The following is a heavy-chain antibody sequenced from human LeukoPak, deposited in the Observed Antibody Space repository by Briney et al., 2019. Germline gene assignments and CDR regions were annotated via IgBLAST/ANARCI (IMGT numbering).Heavy chain of an antibody. CDR1: GFTFSSYA. Sequence: GGSLRLSCAASGFTFSSYAMSWVRQAPGKGLEWVSAIGGSGGGTYYADSVKGRFTISRDNSKNTLYLQMNSLRAEDTAVYYCAKEYDYSSSSDYWGQGTLVTVSS. J-gene: IGHJ4*02. CDR2: IGGSGGGT. V-gene: IGHV3-23*01. CDR3: AKEYDYSSSSDY. D-gene: IGHD6-13*01.